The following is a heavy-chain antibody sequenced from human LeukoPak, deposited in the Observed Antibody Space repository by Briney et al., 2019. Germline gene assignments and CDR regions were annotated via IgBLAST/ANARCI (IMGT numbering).Heavy chain of an antibody. CDR1: GGSFSGYY. V-gene: IGHV4-34*01. D-gene: IGHD1-26*01. CDR2: INHSGSS. CDR3: ATPGDSGSYYLAY. Sequence: SETLSLTCAVDGGSFSGYYWSWIRQPPGKGLEWIGEINHSGSSNYNPSLKSRITISVDTSKNQFSLRLSSVTAADTAMYYCATPGDSGSYYLAYWGLGTLVTVSS. J-gene: IGHJ4*02.